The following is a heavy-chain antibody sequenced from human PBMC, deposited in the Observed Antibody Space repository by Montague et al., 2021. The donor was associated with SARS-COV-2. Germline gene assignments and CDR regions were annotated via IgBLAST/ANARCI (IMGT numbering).Heavy chain of an antibody. CDR2: ICQAAGT. CDR3: ARVVRGCSGHSCYFDP. CDR1: GASISSDNW. J-gene: IGHJ5*02. D-gene: IGHD2-2*01. V-gene: IGHV4-4*02. Sequence: SETLSLTCAVSGASISSDNWWNWVRQSPGKGLEWIGEICQAAGTNYNPSLKSRVTIAVDNFSNQVSLKMTSVTAADTAIYYCARVVRGCSGHSCYFDPWGQGTLVTVSS.